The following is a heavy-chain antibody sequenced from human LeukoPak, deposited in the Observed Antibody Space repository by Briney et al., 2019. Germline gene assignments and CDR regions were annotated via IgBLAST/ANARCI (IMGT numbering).Heavy chain of an antibody. V-gene: IGHV3-30*02. D-gene: IGHD3-3*01. CDR1: GFTFSSYG. CDR3: AKDRITIFAVVNSASGH. CDR2: IWYGGSNK. Sequence: GGSLRLSCAASGFTFSSYGMHWVRQAPGKGLEWVAVIWYGGSNKYYADSVRGRFTISRDNSKNTLYLQMNSLRAEDTAVYYCAKDRITIFAVVNSASGHWGQGTQVTVSS. J-gene: IGHJ4*02.